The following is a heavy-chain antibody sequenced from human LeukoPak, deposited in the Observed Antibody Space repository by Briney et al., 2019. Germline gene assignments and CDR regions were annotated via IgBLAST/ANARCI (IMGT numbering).Heavy chain of an antibody. CDR1: GFTFSGYS. D-gene: IGHD3-16*01. CDR3: ARVRGSYASDY. J-gene: IGHJ4*02. Sequence: SGGSLRLSCAASGFTFSGYSTNWVRQAPGKGLEWLSYISSSSSTIYYADSVKGRITISRDNAKNSLYLQMNSLRAEDTALYYCARVRGSYASDYWGQGTLVTVSS. CDR2: ISSSSSTI. V-gene: IGHV3-48*01.